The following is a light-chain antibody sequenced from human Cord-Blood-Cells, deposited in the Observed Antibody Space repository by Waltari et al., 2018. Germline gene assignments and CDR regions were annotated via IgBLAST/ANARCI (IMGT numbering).Light chain of an antibody. CDR2: WAS. CDR1: QSVLYSSNNKNY. CDR3: QQYYSTPWT. V-gene: IGKV4-1*01. J-gene: IGKJ1*01. Sequence: DIVMTQSPDSLAVSLGERATINCKSSQSVLYSSNNKNYLAWYQQKPGQPPKLLIYWASTRESGVPDRFSGSRSGTEFTLPISSLQAEDVAVYYCQQYYSTPWTFGQGTKVEIK.